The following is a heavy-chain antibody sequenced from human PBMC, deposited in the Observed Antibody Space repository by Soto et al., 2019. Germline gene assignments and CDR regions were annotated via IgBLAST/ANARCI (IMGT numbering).Heavy chain of an antibody. CDR3: AKGYDILT. CDR1: GFTFSSYG. D-gene: IGHD3-9*01. CDR2: ISYDGSNK. J-gene: IGHJ4*02. V-gene: IGHV3-30*18. Sequence: QVQLVESGGGVVQPGRSLRLSCAASGFTFSSYGMHWVRQAPGKGLEWVAVISYDGSNKYYADSVKGRFTISRDNSKNKLYLQMNSRRAEDTAVYYCAKGYDILTWGQGTLVTVSS.